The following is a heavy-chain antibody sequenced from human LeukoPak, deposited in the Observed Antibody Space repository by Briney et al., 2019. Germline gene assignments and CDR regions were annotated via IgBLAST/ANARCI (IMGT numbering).Heavy chain of an antibody. Sequence: GGSLRLSCAASGFIFSSSWMSWVRQAPGKGLEWVAYIKQDGSEKYYVDSVKGRFTISRDNAESSLYLQMNSLRAEDTAVYYCARDLSYSSGWYPWGQGTLVTVSS. CDR3: ARDLSYSSGWYP. CDR1: GFIFSSSW. J-gene: IGHJ5*02. CDR2: IKQDGSEK. D-gene: IGHD6-19*01. V-gene: IGHV3-7*01.